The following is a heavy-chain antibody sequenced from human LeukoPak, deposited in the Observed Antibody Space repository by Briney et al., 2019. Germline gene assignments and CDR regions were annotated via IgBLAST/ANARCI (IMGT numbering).Heavy chain of an antibody. CDR1: GYTFTDYY. Sequence: ASVKISCKASGYTFTDYYMHWVQQAPGKGLEWMGRVDPEDGETIYAEKFQGRVTITADTSTDTAYMELSSLRSGDTAVYYCATEFSSGVSYYFDYWGQGTLVTVSS. J-gene: IGHJ4*02. CDR2: VDPEDGET. CDR3: ATEFSSGVSYYFDY. V-gene: IGHV1-69-2*01. D-gene: IGHD3-22*01.